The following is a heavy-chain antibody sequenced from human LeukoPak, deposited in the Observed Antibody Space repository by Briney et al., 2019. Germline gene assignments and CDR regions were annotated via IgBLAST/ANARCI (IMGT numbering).Heavy chain of an antibody. Sequence: PSETLSLTCTVSGGSISSTSYYWDWIRQPPGKGLEWIGSIYHSGSTYYNPSLKSRVTISVDTSKNQFSLKLSSVTAADTAVYYCARDREKWEDYWGQGTLVTVSS. J-gene: IGHJ4*02. D-gene: IGHD1-26*01. CDR3: ARDREKWEDY. CDR1: GGSISSTSYY. V-gene: IGHV4-39*07. CDR2: IYHSGST.